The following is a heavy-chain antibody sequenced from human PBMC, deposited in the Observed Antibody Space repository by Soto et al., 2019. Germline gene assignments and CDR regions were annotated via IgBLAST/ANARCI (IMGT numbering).Heavy chain of an antibody. CDR2: INHSGST. CDR1: GGSFSGYY. V-gene: IGHV4-34*01. Sequence: QVQLQQWGAGLLKPSETLSHTCAVYGGSFSGYYWSWIPQPPGKGLEWIGEINHSGSTNYNPSLKGRVTLSVATSKRQFSLKLSSVTAADTAVDYCARALYGPGMGGYWGQGTLVTVSS. CDR3: ARALYGPGMGGY. D-gene: IGHD3-10*01. J-gene: IGHJ4*02.